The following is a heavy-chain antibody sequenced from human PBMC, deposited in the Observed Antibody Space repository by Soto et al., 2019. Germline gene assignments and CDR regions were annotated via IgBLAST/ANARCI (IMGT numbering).Heavy chain of an antibody. D-gene: IGHD2-15*01. CDR2: IYYSGST. Sequence: SGPTLVNPTQTLTLTCTFSGFSLSTSGVGVGWIRQPPGKGLEWIGYIYYSGSTNYNPSLKSRVTISVDTSKNQLSLKLSSVTAADTAVYYCARVRTVPYCSGGSCYHRKENWFDPWGQGTLVTVSS. CDR1: GFSLSTSGVG. CDR3: ARVRTVPYCSGGSCYHRKENWFDP. V-gene: IGHV4-61*08. J-gene: IGHJ5*02.